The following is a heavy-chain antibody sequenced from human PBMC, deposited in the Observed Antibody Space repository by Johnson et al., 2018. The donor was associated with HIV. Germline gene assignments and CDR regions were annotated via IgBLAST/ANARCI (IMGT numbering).Heavy chain of an antibody. CDR1: GFTFSDYY. D-gene: IGHD2-2*01. CDR3: AREGFVVLPAAMRLFAFDI. V-gene: IGHV3-11*04. J-gene: IGHJ3*02. Sequence: QVQLLESGGGLVKPGGSLRLSCAASGFTFSDYYMSWIRQAPGKGLEWVSYISMSGRTIYYADSVKGRFTISRDNAKNSLYLQMNSLRAEDTAVYYCAREGFVVLPAAMRLFAFDIWGQGTMVTVSS. CDR2: ISMSGRTI.